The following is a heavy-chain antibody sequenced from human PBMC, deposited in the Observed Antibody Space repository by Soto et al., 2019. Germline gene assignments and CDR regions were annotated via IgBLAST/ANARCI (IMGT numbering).Heavy chain of an antibody. D-gene: IGHD3-9*01. Sequence: GASVKVSCKASGGTFSSYAISWVRQAPGQGLEWMGGIIPIFGTANYAQKLQGRVTITADKSTSTAYMELSSLRSEDTAVYYCAREEGEYDILTGYYIPSWFDPWGQGTLVTVSS. CDR3: AREEGEYDILTGYYIPSWFDP. CDR1: GGTFSSYA. V-gene: IGHV1-69*06. J-gene: IGHJ5*02. CDR2: IIPIFGTA.